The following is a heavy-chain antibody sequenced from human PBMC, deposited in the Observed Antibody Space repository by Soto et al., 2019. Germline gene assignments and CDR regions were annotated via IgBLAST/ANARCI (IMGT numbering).Heavy chain of an antibody. CDR1: GFTFTSSA. D-gene: IGHD3-10*01. V-gene: IGHV1-69*04. CDR3: ARLYLTDPKAFDY. CDR2: IIPILGIA. Sequence: SVKVSCKASGFTFTSSAVQWVRQAPGQGLEWMGRIIPILGIANYAQKFQGRVTITADKSTSTAYMELSSLRSEDTAVYYCARLYLTDPKAFDYWGQGTLVTVSS. J-gene: IGHJ4*02.